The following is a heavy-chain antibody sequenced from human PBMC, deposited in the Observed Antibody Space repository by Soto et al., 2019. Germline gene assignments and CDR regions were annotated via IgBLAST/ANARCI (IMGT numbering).Heavy chain of an antibody. D-gene: IGHD6-19*01. V-gene: IGHV1-18*01. J-gene: IGHJ6*02. CDR2: ISFYNGNT. CDR1: GYTFTRNG. Sequence: ASVKVSCKAFGYTFTRNGISWVLQAPGQGLERMGWISFYNGNTNYAQKFQGRVTMTTDTSTSTAYMELRSLRSDDTAVYCCARDGIAGADDSYSGLDVWGQGTTVTVSS. CDR3: ARDGIAGADDSYSGLDV.